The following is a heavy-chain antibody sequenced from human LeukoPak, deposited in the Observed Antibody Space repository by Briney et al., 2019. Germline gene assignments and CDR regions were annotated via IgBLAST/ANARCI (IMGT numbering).Heavy chain of an antibody. J-gene: IGHJ4*02. CDR2: IKGDGSKI. CDR1: GFTFSEYW. D-gene: IGHD2-15*01. V-gene: IGHV3-7*01. Sequence: PGGSLRLSCGASGFTFSEYWMSWVRQAPGRGPEWAANIKGDGSKIYYVDSVKGRFTIARDNDKNSLYLQMNNLRVEDTAVYHCARDGSCFDFWGQGALVTVSS. CDR3: ARDGSCFDF.